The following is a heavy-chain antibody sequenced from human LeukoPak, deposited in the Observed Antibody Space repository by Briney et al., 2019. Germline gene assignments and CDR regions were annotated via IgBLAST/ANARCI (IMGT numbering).Heavy chain of an antibody. V-gene: IGHV3-48*03. Sequence: GGSLRLSCAASGFDFGAYEMNWVRQAPGKGLEWVAYFAGSDTTTYYADSVKGRFTISRDNARNSLYLQMNSLRAEDTAVYYCAKDLDIVATITGNWGQGTLVTVSS. CDR2: FAGSDTTT. D-gene: IGHD5-12*01. J-gene: IGHJ4*02. CDR3: AKDLDIVATITGN. CDR1: GFDFGAYE.